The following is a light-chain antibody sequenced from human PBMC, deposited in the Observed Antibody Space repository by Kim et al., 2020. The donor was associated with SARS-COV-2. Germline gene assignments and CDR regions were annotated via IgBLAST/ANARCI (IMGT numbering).Light chain of an antibody. CDR2: RVY. J-gene: IGLJ3*02. CDR3: LSYADNNKWV. Sequence: QSALTQPPSTSGSPGHSVTISCTGTSSDIGTFDFVSWYRQSPGEAPQLLLYRVYERPSGVPDRFSGSKSGTTASLTVSGLQPEDEATYYCLSYADNNKWVFGGGTTLTVL. CDR1: SSDIGTFDF. V-gene: IGLV2-8*01.